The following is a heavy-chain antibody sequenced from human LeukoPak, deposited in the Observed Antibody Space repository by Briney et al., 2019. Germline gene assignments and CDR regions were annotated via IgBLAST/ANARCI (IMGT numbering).Heavy chain of an antibody. V-gene: IGHV1-2*02. Sequence: ASVKVSCKASGYTFTGYYMHWVRQAPGQGLEWMGWINPNSGGTNYAQKFQGRVTMTRDTSISTAYMELSRLRSDYTAVYYCAAGIVVVPAATRGFDYWGQGTLVTVSS. J-gene: IGHJ4*02. CDR2: INPNSGGT. D-gene: IGHD2-2*01. CDR1: GYTFTGYY. CDR3: AAGIVVVPAATRGFDY.